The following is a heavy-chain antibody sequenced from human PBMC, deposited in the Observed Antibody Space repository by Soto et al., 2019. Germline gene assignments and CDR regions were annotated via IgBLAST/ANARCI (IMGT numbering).Heavy chain of an antibody. CDR2: IYYSGST. Sequence: SETPSLTCTVSGGSISSGGYYWSWIRQHPGKGLEWIGYIYYSGSTYYNPSLKSRVTISVDTSKNQFSLKLSSVTAADTAVYYCARAHSGRLFDYWGQGTLVTVSS. V-gene: IGHV4-31*03. D-gene: IGHD6-19*01. J-gene: IGHJ4*02. CDR3: ARAHSGRLFDY. CDR1: GGSISSGGYY.